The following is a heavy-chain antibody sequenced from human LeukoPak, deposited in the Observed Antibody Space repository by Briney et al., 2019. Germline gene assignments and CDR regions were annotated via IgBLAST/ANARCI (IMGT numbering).Heavy chain of an antibody. J-gene: IGHJ4*02. CDR3: ARDPPGVRYGRPIFDF. V-gene: IGHV1-2*02. CDR1: GYTFTDYY. D-gene: IGHD2-8*01. CDR2: INPNSGGT. Sequence: ASVKVSCKASGYTFTDYYMHWVRQAPGQGLEWMGWINPNSGGTNYAQKFQGRVTMTRDKSISTAYMELYSLRSDDTAVYYCARDPPGVRYGRPIFDFWGQGTLVTVSS.